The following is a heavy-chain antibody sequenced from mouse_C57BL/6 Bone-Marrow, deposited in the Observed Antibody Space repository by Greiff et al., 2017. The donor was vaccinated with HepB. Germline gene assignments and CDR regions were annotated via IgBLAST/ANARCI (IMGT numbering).Heavy chain of an antibody. CDR3: ARHGDYEGASWFAY. J-gene: IGHJ3*01. Sequence: EVKLMESGGGLVQPGGSLKLSCAASGFTFSDYYMYWVRQTPEKRLEWVAYISNGGGSTYYPDTVKGRFTISRDNAKNTLYLQMSRLKSEDTAMYYCARHGDYEGASWFAYWGQGTLVTVSA. V-gene: IGHV5-12*01. CDR1: GFTFSDYY. CDR2: ISNGGGST. D-gene: IGHD2-4*01.